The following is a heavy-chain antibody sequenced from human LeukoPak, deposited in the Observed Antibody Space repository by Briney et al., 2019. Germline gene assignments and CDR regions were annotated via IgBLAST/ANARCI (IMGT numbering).Heavy chain of an antibody. D-gene: IGHD7-27*01. CDR1: GGSISDYY. Sequence: SETLSLTCTVSGGSISDYYWSWIRQPPGKGLEWIGYMHHNGEIEYNPSLKSRVTLSVDTSKNQFSLKLSSVTAADTAVYYCARVGMWRRGVDYWGQGTLVTVSS. V-gene: IGHV4-59*12. CDR2: MHHNGEI. CDR3: ARVGMWRRGVDY. J-gene: IGHJ4*02.